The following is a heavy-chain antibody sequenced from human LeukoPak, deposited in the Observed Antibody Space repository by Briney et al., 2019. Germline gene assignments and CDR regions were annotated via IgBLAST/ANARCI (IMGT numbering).Heavy chain of an antibody. J-gene: IGHJ5*02. D-gene: IGHD2-2*02. CDR1: GYSLTSYC. Sequence: GESLKISCKGSGYSLTSYCIGWVRQMPGKGLEWMEIIYPGDSDTRYSPSFQGQVTISADKSISTACLQWSSLKASDTAMYYGATRTGGYCSSTSCYRGGWFDPWGQGTLVTVSS. CDR2: IYPGDSDT. V-gene: IGHV5-51*01. CDR3: ATRTGGYCSSTSCYRGGWFDP.